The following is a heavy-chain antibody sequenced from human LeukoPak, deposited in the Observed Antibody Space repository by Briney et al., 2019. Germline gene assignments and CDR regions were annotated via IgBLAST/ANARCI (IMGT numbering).Heavy chain of an antibody. CDR1: GFTFSSYA. D-gene: IGHD3-22*01. Sequence: GGSLRLSCAASGFTFSSYAMHWVRQAPGKGLEWVAVISYDGSNKYYADSVKGRFTISRDDSKNTLYLQMNSLRAEDTAVYYCARDLDSTREDYYDNSGYYYWGQGTLVTVSS. J-gene: IGHJ4*02. CDR3: ARDLDSTREDYYDNSGYYY. CDR2: ISYDGSNK. V-gene: IGHV3-30*04.